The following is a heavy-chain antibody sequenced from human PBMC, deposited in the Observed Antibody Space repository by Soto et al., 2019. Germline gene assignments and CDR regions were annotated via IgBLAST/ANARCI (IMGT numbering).Heavy chain of an antibody. CDR3: ARDWDYQYSTPSYYYGMDV. D-gene: IGHD1-26*01. J-gene: IGHJ6*02. CDR2: IIPIFGTA. CDR1: GGTFSSYA. Sequence: SVKVSCKASGGTFSSYAISWVRQAPGQGLEWMGGIIPIFGTANYAQKFQGRVTITADESTSTAYMELSSLRSEDTAVYYCARDWDYQYSTPSYYYGMDVWGQGTTVTVSS. V-gene: IGHV1-69*13.